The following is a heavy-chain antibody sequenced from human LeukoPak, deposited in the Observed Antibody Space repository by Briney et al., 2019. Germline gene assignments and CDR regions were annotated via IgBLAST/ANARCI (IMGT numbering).Heavy chain of an antibody. V-gene: IGHV3-53*01. Sequence: QPGGSLRLSCAASGFTFSIYTMSWVRQAPGKGLEWVSVLYSGGATYYADSVKGRFTISRDNSKNTLYLQMNSLRAEDSAVYYCAKYSSSWFFSGMDVWGQGTTVTVSS. J-gene: IGHJ6*02. CDR3: AKYSSSWFFSGMDV. D-gene: IGHD6-13*01. CDR1: GFTFSIYT. CDR2: LYSGGAT.